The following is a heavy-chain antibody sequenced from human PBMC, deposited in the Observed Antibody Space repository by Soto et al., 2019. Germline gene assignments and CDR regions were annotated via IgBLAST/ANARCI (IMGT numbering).Heavy chain of an antibody. CDR3: AHTKTTHWLGPHADY. V-gene: IGHV2-5*02. CDR1: GFSLSRSGVG. D-gene: IGHD6-19*01. CDR2: IYWDDDK. Sequence: QITLKESGPTLVKPTQTLTLTCTYTGFSLSRSGVGVGWIRQPPGRALEWLALIYWDDDKRYTPSLKRRLTISKDTPKYQVVLTMTAEDPVDTGTYYWAHTKTTHWLGPHADYWGQGTLVTVSS. J-gene: IGHJ4*02.